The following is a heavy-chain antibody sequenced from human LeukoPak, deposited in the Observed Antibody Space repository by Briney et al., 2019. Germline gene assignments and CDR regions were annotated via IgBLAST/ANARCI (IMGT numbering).Heavy chain of an antibody. CDR1: GFTVSSNY. CDR3: VRGPEYYYDSSSGNY. V-gene: IGHV3-53*01. J-gene: IGHJ4*02. Sequence: GGSLRLSCAASGFTVSSNYMIWLRQAPGKGLEWVSVIYTGGTINYADSVKGRFTISRDNSKNTLYLQMNSLRAEDTAVYYCVRGPEYYYDSSSGNYWGQGTLVTASS. CDR2: IYTGGTI. D-gene: IGHD3-22*01.